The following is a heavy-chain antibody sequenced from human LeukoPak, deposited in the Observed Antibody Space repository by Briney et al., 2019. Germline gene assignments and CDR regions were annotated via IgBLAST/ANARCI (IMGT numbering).Heavy chain of an antibody. CDR2: IRYDGSNK. J-gene: IGHJ4*02. V-gene: IGHV3-30*02. D-gene: IGHD2-21*02. Sequence: GGSLRLSCAASGFTFSSYGMHWVRQAPGKGLEWVAFIRYDGSNKYYADSVKGRFTISRDNSKNTLYLQMNSLRAEDTAVYYCAKLQDVVVTAAFDYWGQGTLVTVSS. CDR3: AKLQDVVVTAAFDY. CDR1: GFTFSSYG.